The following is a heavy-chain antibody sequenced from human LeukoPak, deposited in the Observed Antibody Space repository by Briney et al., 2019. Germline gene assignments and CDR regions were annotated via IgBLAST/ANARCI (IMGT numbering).Heavy chain of an antibody. CDR1: GGSISSYY. CDR3: ARDPGVVPGPYAFDI. J-gene: IGHJ3*02. D-gene: IGHD3-3*01. CDR2: IYTRGST. Sequence: SETLSLTCTVSGGSISSYYWSWIRQPAGKGLEWIGRIYTRGSTNYNPSLKSRVTMSVDTSKNQFSLKLSSVTAADTAVYYCARDPGVVPGPYAFDIWGQGTMVTVSS. V-gene: IGHV4-4*07.